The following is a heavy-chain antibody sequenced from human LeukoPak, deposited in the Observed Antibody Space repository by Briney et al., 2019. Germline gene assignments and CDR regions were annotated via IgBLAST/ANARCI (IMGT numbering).Heavy chain of an antibody. CDR3: ARGETDFDY. Sequence: PGGSLRLSCSASGFTFSSYSMDWVRQAPGKGLEWLSYITSSSGTIYYADSVKGRFTVSRDNAKNSLYLQMNSLRDEDTAVYYCARGETDFDYWGQGVLVTVSS. CDR2: ITSSSGTI. CDR1: GFTFSSYS. V-gene: IGHV3-48*02. J-gene: IGHJ4*02. D-gene: IGHD1-1*01.